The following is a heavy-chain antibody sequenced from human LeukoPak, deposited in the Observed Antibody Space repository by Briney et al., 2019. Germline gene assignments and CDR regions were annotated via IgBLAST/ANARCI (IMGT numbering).Heavy chain of an antibody. J-gene: IGHJ4*02. V-gene: IGHV3-21*01. D-gene: IGHD2-15*01. CDR3: VRGYCSGGTCYLDY. CDR1: GFSFSNYN. Sequence: GGSLRLSCAASGFSFSNYNMNWVRQAPGRGLEWVSSISSSSSYIYYADSLKGRFTISRDNAKNSLYLQVDSLRAEDTAVYFCVRGYCSGGTCYLDYWGQGTLVTISS. CDR2: ISSSSSYI.